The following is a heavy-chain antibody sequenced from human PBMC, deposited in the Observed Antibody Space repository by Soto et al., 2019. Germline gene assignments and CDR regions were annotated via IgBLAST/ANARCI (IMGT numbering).Heavy chain of an antibody. Sequence: TAGSLRISCAASGVTFSSYAMSWVRQAPGKGLEWVSAIVGNGDHTYYADSVKGRFTISRDNYWNTLDLQMDSLRVDDTAVYYCAKDDYWSGYSDSWGQGTLVTVSS. CDR2: IVGNGDHT. J-gene: IGHJ4*02. V-gene: IGHV3-23*01. CDR3: AKDDYWSGYSDS. D-gene: IGHD3-3*01. CDR1: GVTFSSYA.